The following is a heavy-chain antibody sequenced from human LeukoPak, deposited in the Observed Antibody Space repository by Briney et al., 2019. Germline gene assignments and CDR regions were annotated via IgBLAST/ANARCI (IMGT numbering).Heavy chain of an antibody. CDR1: GGSIGNFY. CDR2: IHYSGST. J-gene: IGHJ4*02. Sequence: PSETLSLTCTVSGGSIGNFYWNWIRQPPGKGLEWIGFIHYSGSTNYNPSLKSRVTISVDTSKNQFSLKLSSVTAADTAVYYCARGTMTTVTYYFDYWGQGTLVTVSS. V-gene: IGHV4-59*01. D-gene: IGHD4-17*01. CDR3: ARGTMTTVTYYFDY.